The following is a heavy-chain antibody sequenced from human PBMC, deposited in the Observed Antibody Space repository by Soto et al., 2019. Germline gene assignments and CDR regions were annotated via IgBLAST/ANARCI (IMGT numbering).Heavy chain of an antibody. CDR1: GFSLTNTRMG. J-gene: IGHJ4*02. D-gene: IGHD3-3*01. V-gene: IGHV2-26*01. Sequence: QVTLKESGPVLVKPTETVTLTCTVSGFSLTNTRMGVSWIRQPPVRALEWLAHIFSNDEQSYNTSLRSRLTISRDTSKRQVVLSMTNMDPVDTATYFCARVQFWGGYYSFDYWGQGTLVTVSS. CDR3: ARVQFWGGYYSFDY. CDR2: IFSNDEQ.